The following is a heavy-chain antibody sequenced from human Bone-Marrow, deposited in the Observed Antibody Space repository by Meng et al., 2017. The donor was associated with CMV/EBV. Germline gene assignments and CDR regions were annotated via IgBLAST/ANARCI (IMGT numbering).Heavy chain of an antibody. CDR1: GFTFSSYS. V-gene: IGHV3-21*01. CDR2: ISSSSSYI. D-gene: IGHD3-3*01. J-gene: IGHJ6*02. CDR3: ARESYYDFWSGYSGSNYYYGMDV. Sequence: GESLKISCAASGFTFSSYSMNWVRQAPGKGLEWVSSISSSSSYIYYADSVKGRFTISRDNAKNSLYLQMNSLRAEDTAVYYCARESYYDFWSGYSGSNYYYGMDVWGQGTTVAASS.